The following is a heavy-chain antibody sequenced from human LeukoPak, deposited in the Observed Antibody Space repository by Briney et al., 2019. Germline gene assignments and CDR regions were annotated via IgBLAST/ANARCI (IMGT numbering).Heavy chain of an antibody. Sequence: GRSLRLSCAASGFTFDDYAMHWVRQAPGKGLEWVSGISWNSGSIGYADSVKGRFTISRDNAKNSLYLQMNSLRAEDTAVYYCAKVRVVFNWNYAYYFDSWGQGTLVTVSS. CDR2: ISWNSGSI. V-gene: IGHV3-9*01. CDR1: GFTFDDYA. CDR3: AKVRVVFNWNYAYYFDS. D-gene: IGHD1-7*01. J-gene: IGHJ4*02.